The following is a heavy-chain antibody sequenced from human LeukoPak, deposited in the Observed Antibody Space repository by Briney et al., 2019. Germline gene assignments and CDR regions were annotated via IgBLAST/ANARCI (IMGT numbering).Heavy chain of an antibody. Sequence: GESLKISCKGSGYSFTSYWIGWVRQMPGEGLEWMGIIYPGDSDARYSPSFQRQVTISADQSISTAYLQWSSLKASDTAMYYCARGSYGLLGFTRGYFDYWGQGTLVTVSS. CDR2: IYPGDSDA. V-gene: IGHV5-51*01. J-gene: IGHJ4*02. CDR3: ARGSYGLLGFTRGYFDY. CDR1: GYSFTSYW. D-gene: IGHD5-18*01.